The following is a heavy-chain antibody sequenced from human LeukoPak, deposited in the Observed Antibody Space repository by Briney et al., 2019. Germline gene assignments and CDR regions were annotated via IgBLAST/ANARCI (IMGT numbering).Heavy chain of an antibody. CDR2: ITSSVTYI. D-gene: IGHD1-26*01. Sequence: GGSLRLSCAASGFTFNNYNMNWVRQAPGRALEWVSSITSSVTYIFYADSVKCRFTIYRDNAKNSLYPQMNSLGPEDTAVYYCARDPYSGNYGNYYYYYMDVWGKGTTVTISS. CDR1: GFTFNNYN. J-gene: IGHJ6*03. V-gene: IGHV3-21*01. CDR3: ARDPYSGNYGNYYYYYMDV.